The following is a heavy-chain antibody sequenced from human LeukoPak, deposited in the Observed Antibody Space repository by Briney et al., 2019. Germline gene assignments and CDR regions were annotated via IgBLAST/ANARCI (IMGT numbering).Heavy chain of an antibody. J-gene: IGHJ4*02. V-gene: IGHV1-18*01. CDR1: GYTFTSYG. CDR2: ISAYNGNT. Sequence: GASVKVACKSSGYTFTSYGIVWVRQAPGQVLEWMGWISAYNGNTVYAQMLQGRVTMTTDTSTSTAYMELRSLRSDDTAVYYCARSRATLKIDGYDYWGQGTLVTVSS. CDR3: ARSRATLKIDGYDY. D-gene: IGHD1-26*01.